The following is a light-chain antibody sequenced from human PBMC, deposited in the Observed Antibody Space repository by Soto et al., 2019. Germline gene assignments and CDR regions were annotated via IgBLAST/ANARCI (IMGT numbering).Light chain of an antibody. J-gene: IGKJ1*01. CDR1: QTISSW. V-gene: IGKV1-5*01. Sequence: DIQMTQSPSTLSASSGDRVTITCRASQTISSWLSWYQQKPGKAPKLLIYAASTLESGVSSRFSGRGSGTEFTLTINSLQPEDFATYYCQQYKSYLRTFGQGTKVDIK. CDR2: AAS. CDR3: QQYKSYLRT.